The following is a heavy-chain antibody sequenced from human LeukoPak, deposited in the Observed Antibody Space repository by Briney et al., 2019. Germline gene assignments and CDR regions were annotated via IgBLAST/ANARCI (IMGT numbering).Heavy chain of an antibody. CDR1: GFTFSSYA. CDR2: ISTSGGST. D-gene: IGHD3-10*01. CDR3: AKEQSSGSYYTGY. Sequence: GGSLRLSCAASGFTFSSYAMTWVRQAPGKGLEWVSSISTSGGSTFYADSVKGRFTISRDNSKNTLYLQMNSLRAEDTAVYYCAKEQSSGSYYTGYWGQGTLVTVSS. V-gene: IGHV3-23*01. J-gene: IGHJ4*02.